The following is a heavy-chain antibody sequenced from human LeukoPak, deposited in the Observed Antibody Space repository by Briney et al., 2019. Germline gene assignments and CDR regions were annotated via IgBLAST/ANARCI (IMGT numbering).Heavy chain of an antibody. CDR1: GASISSYY. D-gene: IGHD2-15*01. J-gene: IGHJ6*02. CDR2: IYNRGST. CDR3: ARGLRWPLGYYYGMDV. V-gene: IGHV4-4*07. Sequence: SETLSLTCTVSGASISSYYWSWIRQPAGKGLEWIGRIYNRGSTNYNPSLKSRVTMPVDTSKNQFSLKLSSVTAADTAVYYCARGLRWPLGYYYGMDVWGQGTTVTVSS.